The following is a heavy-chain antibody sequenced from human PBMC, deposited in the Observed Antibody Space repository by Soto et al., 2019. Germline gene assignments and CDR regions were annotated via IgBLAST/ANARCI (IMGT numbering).Heavy chain of an antibody. CDR2: IRSKAYGGTT. CDR1: GFTFGDYA. Sequence: GGSLRLSCTASGFTFGDYAMSWFRQAPGKGLEWVGFIRSKAYGGTTEYAASVKGRFTISRDDSKSIAYLQMNSLKTEDTAVYYCMTTDGTRYGDYDGWSDAFDIWGQGTMVTVSS. V-gene: IGHV3-49*03. CDR3: MTTDGTRYGDYDGWSDAFDI. D-gene: IGHD4-17*01. J-gene: IGHJ3*02.